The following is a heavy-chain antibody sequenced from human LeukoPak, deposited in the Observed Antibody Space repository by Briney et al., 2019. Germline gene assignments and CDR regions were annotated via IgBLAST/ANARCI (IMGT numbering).Heavy chain of an antibody. CDR2: IYYSGST. J-gene: IGHJ4*02. CDR1: GGSISSSSYY. D-gene: IGHD3-10*01. CDR3: ARDSPMVRGVMNY. V-gene: IGHV4-39*02. Sequence: SETLSLTCTVSGGSISSSSYYWGWIRQPPGKGLEWIGSIYYSGSTYYNPSLKSRVTISVDTSKNQFSLKLSSVTAADTAVYYCARDSPMVRGVMNYWGQGTLVTVSS.